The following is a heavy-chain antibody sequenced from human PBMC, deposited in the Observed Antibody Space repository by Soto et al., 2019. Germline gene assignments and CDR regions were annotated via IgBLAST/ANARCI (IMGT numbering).Heavy chain of an antibody. CDR3: AKQNSGYDFVY. Sequence: GGSLRLSCAASGFTFSSYAMSWVRQAPGKGLEWVSAISGSGGSTYYADSVKGRFTISRDNSKNTLYLQMNSLRAEDTAVYYYAKQNSGYDFVYWGQGTLVTVYS. J-gene: IGHJ4*02. V-gene: IGHV3-23*01. D-gene: IGHD5-12*01. CDR2: ISGSGGST. CDR1: GFTFSSYA.